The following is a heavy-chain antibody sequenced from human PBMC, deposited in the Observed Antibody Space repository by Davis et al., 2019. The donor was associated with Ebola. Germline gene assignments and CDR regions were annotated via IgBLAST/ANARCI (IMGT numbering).Heavy chain of an antibody. Sequence: ASVKVSCKASGYTFTGYYMHWVRQAPGQGLEWMGWINPNSGGTNYAQKFQGWVTMTRDTSISTAYMELSRLRSDDTAVYYCARVKEFTDYGMDVWGQGTTVTVSS. CDR3: ARVKEFTDYGMDV. J-gene: IGHJ6*02. V-gene: IGHV1-2*04. CDR1: GYTFTGYY. D-gene: IGHD3-10*01. CDR2: INPNSGGT.